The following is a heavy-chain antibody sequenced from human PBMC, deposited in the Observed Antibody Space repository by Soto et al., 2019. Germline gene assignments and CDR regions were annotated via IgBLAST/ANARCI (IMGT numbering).Heavy chain of an antibody. J-gene: IGHJ4*02. CDR3: ARGYTAPRAAD. CDR1: GGSFSGYY. D-gene: IGHD2-15*01. Sequence: SETLSLTCTVYGGSFSGYYCSWIRQPPGKGLEWIGEINHSGSTSYNPSLKSRVTISVDTSKNQLSLKLSSVTAADTDVYYCARGYTAPRAADWGQGTLVTVSS. V-gene: IGHV4-34*01. CDR2: INHSGST.